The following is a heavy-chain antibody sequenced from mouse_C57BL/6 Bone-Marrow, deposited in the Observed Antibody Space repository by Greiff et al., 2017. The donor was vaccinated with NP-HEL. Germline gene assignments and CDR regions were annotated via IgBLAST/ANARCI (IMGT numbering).Heavy chain of an antibody. D-gene: IGHD2-3*01. Sequence: VQLQQPGAELVKPGASVKLSCKASGYTFTSYWMHWVKQRPGQGLEWIGMIHPNSGSTNYNEKFKSKATLTVDKSSSTAYMQLSSLTSEDSAVYYCARDDGYWYFDVWGTGTTVTVSS. CDR1: GYTFTSYW. CDR3: ARDDGYWYFDV. J-gene: IGHJ1*03. CDR2: IHPNSGST. V-gene: IGHV1-64*01.